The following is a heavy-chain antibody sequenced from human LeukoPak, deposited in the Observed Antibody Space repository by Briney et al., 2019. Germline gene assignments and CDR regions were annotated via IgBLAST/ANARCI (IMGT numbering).Heavy chain of an antibody. V-gene: IGHV4-39*01. CDR3: AGVLRFLEWLSRPNWFDP. J-gene: IGHJ5*02. Sequence: SENLSLTCTVSGGSISSSSYYWGWIRQPPGKGLEWIGSIYYSGSTYYNPSLKSRVTISVDTSKNQFSLKLSSVTAADTAVYYCAGVLRFLEWLSRPNWFDPWGQGTLVTVSS. D-gene: IGHD3-3*01. CDR2: IYYSGST. CDR1: GGSISSSSYY.